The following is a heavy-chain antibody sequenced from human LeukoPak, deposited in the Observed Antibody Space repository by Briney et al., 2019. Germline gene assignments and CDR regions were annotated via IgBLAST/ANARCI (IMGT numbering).Heavy chain of an antibody. V-gene: IGHV3-66*01. Sequence: QSGGSLRLSCAASGFTVSSNYMSWVRQAPGKGLEWVSVIYSGGSTYYADSVKGRFTISRDNSKNTLYLQMNSLRAEDTAVYYCARGEYSSGWYSPDAFDIWGQGTMVTVSS. CDR2: IYSGGST. J-gene: IGHJ3*02. CDR3: ARGEYSSGWYSPDAFDI. D-gene: IGHD6-19*01. CDR1: GFTVSSNY.